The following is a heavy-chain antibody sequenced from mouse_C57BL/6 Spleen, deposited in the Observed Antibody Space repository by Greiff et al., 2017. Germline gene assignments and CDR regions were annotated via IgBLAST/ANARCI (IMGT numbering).Heavy chain of an antibody. D-gene: IGHD1-1*01. J-gene: IGHJ2*01. V-gene: IGHV1-50*01. CDR3: AKKESYYDY. Sequence: QVQLQQPGAELVKPGASVKLSCKASGYTFTSYWMQWVKQRPGQGLEWIGEIDPSDSYTNYNQKFKGKATLTVDTSSSTAYMQLSSLTSEDSAVYYCAKKESYYDYWGQGTTLTVSS. CDR1: GYTFTSYW. CDR2: IDPSDSYT.